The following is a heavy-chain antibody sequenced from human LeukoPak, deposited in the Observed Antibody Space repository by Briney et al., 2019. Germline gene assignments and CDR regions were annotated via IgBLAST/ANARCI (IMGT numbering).Heavy chain of an antibody. D-gene: IGHD6-13*01. CDR1: GYTFTGYY. J-gene: IGHJ5*02. Sequence: ASVKVSCKASGYTFTGYYMHWVRQAPGQGLEWMGRINPNSGGTNYVQKFQGRVTMTRDTSISTAYMELSRLRSDDTAVYYCARVGQQLVRWFDPWGQGTLVTVSS. CDR3: ARVGQQLVRWFDP. CDR2: INPNSGGT. V-gene: IGHV1-2*06.